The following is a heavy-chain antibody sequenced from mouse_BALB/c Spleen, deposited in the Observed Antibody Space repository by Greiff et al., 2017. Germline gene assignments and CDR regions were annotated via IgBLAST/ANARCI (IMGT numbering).Heavy chain of an antibody. J-gene: IGHJ4*01. CDR2: IYPGDGDT. D-gene: IGHD2-10*01. V-gene: IGHV1-87*01. CDR1: GYTFTSYW. Sequence: QVQLKESGAELARPGASVKLSCKASGYTFTSYWMQWVKQRPGQGLEWIGAIYPGDGDTRYTQKFKGKATLTADKSSSTAYMQLSSLASEDSAVYYCATAYYGNYDAMDYWGQGTSVTVSS. CDR3: ATAYYGNYDAMDY.